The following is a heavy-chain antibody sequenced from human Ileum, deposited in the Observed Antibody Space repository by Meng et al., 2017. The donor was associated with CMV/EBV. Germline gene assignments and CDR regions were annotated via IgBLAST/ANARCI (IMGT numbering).Heavy chain of an antibody. V-gene: IGHV4-34*01. CDR3: ARLKDYVGNGYYYFDS. CDR1: AGSFSGFY. J-gene: IGHJ4*02. CDR2: FTRGGDI. D-gene: IGHD3-22*01. Sequence: QLQLRQLGAGLLNPPETLSVPCTVFAGSFSGFYWSWLRLTPEKGLEWIGEFTRGGDINYNPSLRSRLIISLDTSKNQFSLMLSSVTAADTAVYYCARLKDYVGNGYYYFDSWGPGTLVTVSS.